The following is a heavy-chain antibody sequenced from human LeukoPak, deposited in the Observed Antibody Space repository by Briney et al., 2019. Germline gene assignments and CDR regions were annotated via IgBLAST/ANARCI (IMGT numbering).Heavy chain of an antibody. V-gene: IGHV4-34*01. CDR1: GGSFSGYY. Sequence: RTSETLSLTCAVYGGSFSGYYWSWIRQPPGKGLEWIGEINHSGSTNYNPSLKSRVTISVDTSKNQFSLKLSSVTAADTAVYYCARTGYSSGWRTFDYWGQGTLVTVSS. J-gene: IGHJ4*02. CDR3: ARTGYSSGWRTFDY. CDR2: INHSGST. D-gene: IGHD6-19*01.